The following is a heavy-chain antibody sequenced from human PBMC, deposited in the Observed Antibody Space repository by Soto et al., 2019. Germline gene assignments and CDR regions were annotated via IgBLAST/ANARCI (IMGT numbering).Heavy chain of an antibody. CDR2: INAGNGNT. D-gene: IGHD2-15*01. Sequence: ASAKASCKASGYTFTSYAMHWVRQAPGQRLEWMGWINAGNGNTKYSQKFQGRVTITRDTSASTAYMELSSLRSEDTAVYYCAREDLGYCSGGSCLGFDPWGQGTLVTVSS. CDR1: GYTFTSYA. V-gene: IGHV1-3*01. J-gene: IGHJ5*02. CDR3: AREDLGYCSGGSCLGFDP.